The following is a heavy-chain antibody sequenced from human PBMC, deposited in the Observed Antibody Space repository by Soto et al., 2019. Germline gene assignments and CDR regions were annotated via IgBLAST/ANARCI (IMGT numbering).Heavy chain of an antibody. Sequence: QVQLVESGGGVVQPGRSLRLSCAASGFTFSSYAMHWVRQAPGKGLEWVAVISYDGSNKYYADSVQGRFTISRDNSKTTLYLQMNSLRAEDTAVYYCARDFSVVVVAATWGGFDYWGQGTLVTVSS. CDR1: GFTFSSYA. D-gene: IGHD2-15*01. V-gene: IGHV3-30-3*01. CDR3: ARDFSVVVVAATWGGFDY. CDR2: ISYDGSNK. J-gene: IGHJ4*02.